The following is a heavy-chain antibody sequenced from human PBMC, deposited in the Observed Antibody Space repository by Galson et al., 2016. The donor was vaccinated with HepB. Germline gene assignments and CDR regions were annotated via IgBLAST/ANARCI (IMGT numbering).Heavy chain of an antibody. V-gene: IGHV3-49*03. CDR3: TRVYYDFWSGYSRYMDV. J-gene: IGHJ6*03. CDR1: GFTFGDYA. D-gene: IGHD3-3*01. Sequence: SLRLSCATSGFTFGDYAMSWFRQAPGKGLEWVGFIRSKAYGGTTEYAAPVKGRFTISSDDSKSIAYLQMNSLKTEDTAVYYCTRVYYDFWSGYSRYMDVWGKGTTVTVSS. CDR2: IRSKAYGGTT.